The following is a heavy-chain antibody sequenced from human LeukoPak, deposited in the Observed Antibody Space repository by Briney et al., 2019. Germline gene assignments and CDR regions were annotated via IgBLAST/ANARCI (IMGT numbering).Heavy chain of an antibody. CDR3: ARHIVGIGMYYFDQ. D-gene: IGHD2-21*01. J-gene: IGHJ4*02. CDR1: GGSFSGYY. Sequence: SETLSLTCAVYGGSFSGYYWGWIRLPSGKRLEWIGSAYYNGNTDYNPSLKSRVTISVDTSKNQFSLKLNSVTAADTAVYFCARHIVGIGMYYFDQWGQGTLVTVSS. V-gene: IGHV4-34*01. CDR2: AYYNGNT.